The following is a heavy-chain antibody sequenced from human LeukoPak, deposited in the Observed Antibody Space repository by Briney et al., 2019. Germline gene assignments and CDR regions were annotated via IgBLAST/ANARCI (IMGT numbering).Heavy chain of an antibody. D-gene: IGHD3-3*01. CDR2: IIPIFGTA. CDR3: ARDVLRFLEWPSYYYYYMDV. J-gene: IGHJ6*03. V-gene: IGHV1-69*01. Sequence: SVKVSXKASGGTFSSYAISWVRQAPGQGLEWMGGIIPIFGTANYAQKFQGRVTITADESTSTAYMELSSLRSEDTAVYYCARDVLRFLEWPSYYYYYMDVWGKGTTVTVSS. CDR1: GGTFSSYA.